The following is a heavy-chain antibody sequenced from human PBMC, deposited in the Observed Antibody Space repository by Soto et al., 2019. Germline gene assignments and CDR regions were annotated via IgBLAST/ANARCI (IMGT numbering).Heavy chain of an antibody. CDR1: GFTFSSYA. D-gene: IGHD6-13*01. CDR3: AKVGSSSWFRGYFDY. V-gene: IGHV3-23*01. J-gene: IGHJ4*02. CDR2: ISGSGTYT. Sequence: GGSLRLSCAASGFTFSSYAMSWVRQAPGMGLEWVSTISGSGTYTYYADSVKGRFTIPRDNSKNTLYLQMNSLRAEDTAVYYCAKVGSSSWFRGYFDYWGQGTLVTVS.